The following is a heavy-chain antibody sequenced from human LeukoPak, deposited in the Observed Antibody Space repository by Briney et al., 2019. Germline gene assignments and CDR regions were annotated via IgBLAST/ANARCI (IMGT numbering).Heavy chain of an antibody. Sequence: PGGSLRLSCAASGFTFSSYSMNWVRQAPGKGLEWVSYISSSSSTIYYADSVKGRFTISRDNAKNSLYLQMNSLRAEDTAVYYCATYNTGRSDYWGQGTLVTVSS. CDR1: GFTFSSYS. J-gene: IGHJ4*01. D-gene: IGHD1-1*01. CDR3: ATYNTGRSDY. CDR2: ISSSSSTI. V-gene: IGHV3-48*01.